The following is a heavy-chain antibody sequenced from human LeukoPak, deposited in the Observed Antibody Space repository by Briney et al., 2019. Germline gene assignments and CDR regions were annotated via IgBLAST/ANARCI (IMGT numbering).Heavy chain of an antibody. CDR2: INPSGGST. D-gene: IGHD3-10*01. Sequence: ASVKVSCKASGYTFTSYYMHWVRQGPGQGLEWMGIINPSGGSTSYAQKFQGRVTMTRDTPTSTAYMELGSLTSDDTAVYYCARDPRLLWFGESPGAFDIWGQGTMVTVSS. J-gene: IGHJ3*02. CDR1: GYTFTSYY. V-gene: IGHV1-46*01. CDR3: ARDPRLLWFGESPGAFDI.